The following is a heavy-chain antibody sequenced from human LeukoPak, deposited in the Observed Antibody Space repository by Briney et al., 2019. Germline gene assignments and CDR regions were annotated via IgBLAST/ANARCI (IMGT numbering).Heavy chain of an antibody. CDR1: GYSLGKNYY. Sequence: SETLSLTCAVSGYSLGKNYYWGWIRQPPGKGLEWIGRIYGTGSTSYNPSLMNRVTMSVDTSKNHFSLKLTSVTAADTAVYYCARYDSRGSASTRFDYWGQGILVTISS. CDR2: IYGTGST. CDR3: ARYDSRGSASTRFDY. V-gene: IGHV4-38-2*01. J-gene: IGHJ4*02. D-gene: IGHD3-16*01.